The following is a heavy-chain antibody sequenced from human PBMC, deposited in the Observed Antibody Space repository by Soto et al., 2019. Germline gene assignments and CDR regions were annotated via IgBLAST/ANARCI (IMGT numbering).Heavy chain of an antibody. Sequence: QITLKESGPTRVKPTQTLTLTCTFSGFSLSTSGVGVDWIRQPPGKALEWIALIYWDDVKRYSPSLKSRLTITKDTSKHHVFLTMTNLDPVDTAPYYCAHSTFTTMALYYWGQGTLVTVPS. D-gene: IGHD5-18*01. CDR3: AHSTFTTMALYY. J-gene: IGHJ4*02. CDR1: GFSLSTSGVG. CDR2: IYWDDVK. V-gene: IGHV2-5*02.